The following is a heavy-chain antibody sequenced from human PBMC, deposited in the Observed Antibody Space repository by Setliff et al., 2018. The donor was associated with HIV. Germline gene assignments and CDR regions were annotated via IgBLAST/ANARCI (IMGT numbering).Heavy chain of an antibody. V-gene: IGHV2-5*01. CDR1: GFSLSTSGVG. CDR2: IYWNDNK. D-gene: IGHD3-10*01. Sequence: SGPTLVNPTQTLTLTCTFSGFSLSTSGVGVGWIRQPPGKALEWLAVIYWNDNKPYTPSLRSRLTVIRDTSKNQVALTMTNMDPVDTATYFCAHTPVSRNEYFFDYWGQGTLGTSPQ. J-gene: IGHJ4*02. CDR3: AHTPVSRNEYFFDY.